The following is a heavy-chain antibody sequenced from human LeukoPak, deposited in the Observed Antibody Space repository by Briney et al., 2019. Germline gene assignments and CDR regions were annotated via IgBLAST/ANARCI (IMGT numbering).Heavy chain of an antibody. V-gene: IGHV4-38-2*02. CDR3: ARHLGGSGSVNWFDP. Sequence: PSETLSLTCTVSGYSISSGYYWGWIRQPPGKGLEWIGSIYHSGSTYYNPSLKSRVTISVDTSKNQFSLKLSSVTAADTAVYYCARHLGGSGSVNWFDPWGQGTLVTVSS. J-gene: IGHJ5*02. CDR2: IYHSGST. D-gene: IGHD3-10*01. CDR1: GYSISSGYY.